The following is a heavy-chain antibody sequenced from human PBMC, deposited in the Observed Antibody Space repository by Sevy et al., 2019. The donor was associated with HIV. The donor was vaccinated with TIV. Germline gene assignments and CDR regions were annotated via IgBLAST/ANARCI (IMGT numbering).Heavy chain of an antibody. CDR2: ISRTSTTT. D-gene: IGHD3-22*01. V-gene: IGHV3-48*02. J-gene: IGHJ5*02. CDR3: AREAYYYDSREENWFDP. CDR1: GFTFSTYS. Sequence: GGSLRLSCKASGFTFSTYSMYWVRQAPGMGLEWVSSISRTSTTTYYADSAKGRFTISRDNAKNSLYLQMNSLRDEDTAVYYCAREAYYYDSREENWFDPWGQGTLVTVSS.